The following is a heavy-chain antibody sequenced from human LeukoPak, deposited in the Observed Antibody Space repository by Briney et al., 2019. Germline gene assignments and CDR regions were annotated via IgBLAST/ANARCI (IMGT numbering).Heavy chain of an antibody. CDR1: GGTFSSYA. Sequence: SVKVSCKASGGTFSSYAISWVRQAPGQGLEWMGRIIPIFGTANYAQKFQGRVTITTDESTSTAYMEMSSLRSEDTAVYYCARDDGYNLVEGYWGQGTLVTVSS. J-gene: IGHJ4*02. CDR3: ARDDGYNLVEGY. D-gene: IGHD5-24*01. CDR2: IIPIFGTA. V-gene: IGHV1-69*05.